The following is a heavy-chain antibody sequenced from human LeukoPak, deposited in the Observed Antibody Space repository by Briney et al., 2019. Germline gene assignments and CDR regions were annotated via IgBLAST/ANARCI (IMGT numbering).Heavy chain of an antibody. CDR1: GYTFTGYY. CDR3: ARGDSPYSSSSPPFDY. V-gene: IGHV1-2*02. D-gene: IGHD6-6*01. J-gene: IGHJ4*02. CDR2: INPNSGGT. Sequence: GASVKVSCKASGYTFTGYYMYWVRQAPGQGLEWMGWINPNSGGTSYAQKFQGRVTMTRDTSISTAYMELSRLRSDDTAVYYCARGDSPYSSSSPPFDYWGQGTLVTVSS.